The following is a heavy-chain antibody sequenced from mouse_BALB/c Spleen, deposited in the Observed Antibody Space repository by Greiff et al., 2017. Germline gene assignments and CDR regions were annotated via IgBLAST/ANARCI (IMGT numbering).Heavy chain of an antibody. Sequence: EVQLQESGPELVKPGASVKMSCKASGYTFTSYVMHWVQQKPGQGLEWIGYINPYNDGTKYNEKFKGKATLTSDKSSSTAYMELSSLTSEDSAVYYCARSHYGSSYYYFDYWGQGTTLTVSS. CDR2: INPYNDGT. CDR3: ARSHYGSSYYYFDY. V-gene: IGHV1-14*01. CDR1: GYTFTSYV. D-gene: IGHD1-1*01. J-gene: IGHJ2*01.